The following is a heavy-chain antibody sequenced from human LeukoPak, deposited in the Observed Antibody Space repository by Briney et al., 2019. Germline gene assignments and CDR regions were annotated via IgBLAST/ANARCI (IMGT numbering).Heavy chain of an antibody. CDR2: IYHSGST. D-gene: IGHD6-13*01. V-gene: IGHV4-30-2*01. CDR1: GGSISSGGYS. Sequence: SQTLSLTCAVSGGSISSGGYSWSWIRQPPGKGLEWIGYIYHSGSTYYNPSLKSRVTISVDTSKNQFSLKLSSVTAADTAVYYCARHVGGLGSWSSFWFDPWGQGTLVTVSS. CDR3: ARHVGGLGSWSSFWFDP. J-gene: IGHJ5*02.